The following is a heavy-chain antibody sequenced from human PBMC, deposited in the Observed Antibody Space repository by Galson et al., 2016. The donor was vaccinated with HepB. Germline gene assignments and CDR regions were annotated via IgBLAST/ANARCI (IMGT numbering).Heavy chain of an antibody. CDR1: GGTFSTYA. D-gene: IGHD3-10*01. CDR3: ASPEYHNDSGSYRHYYGMDV. V-gene: IGHV1-69*13. Sequence: SVKVSCKASGGTFSTYAISWVRQAPGQGLEWMGGIIPIFGAANYAQKFQGRVTITADESTSTAYMELSSLRSEDTAVYYCASPEYHNDSGSYRHYYGMDVWGQGTTVTVSS. J-gene: IGHJ6*02. CDR2: IIPIFGAA.